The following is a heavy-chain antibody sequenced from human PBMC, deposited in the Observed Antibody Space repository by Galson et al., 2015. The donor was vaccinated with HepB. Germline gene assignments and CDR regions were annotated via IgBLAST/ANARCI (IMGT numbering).Heavy chain of an antibody. V-gene: IGHV3-7*03. CDR1: GFTFSSYW. D-gene: IGHD2-2*02. CDR2: IKQDGSEK. J-gene: IGHJ4*02. Sequence: SLRLSCAASGFTFSSYWMSWVRQAPGKGLEWVANIKQDGSEKYYVDSVKGRFTISRDNAKNSLYLQMNSLRAEDTAVYYCARAEGVVVPAAIPKYYFDYWGQGTLVTVSS. CDR3: ARAEGVVVPAAIPKYYFDY.